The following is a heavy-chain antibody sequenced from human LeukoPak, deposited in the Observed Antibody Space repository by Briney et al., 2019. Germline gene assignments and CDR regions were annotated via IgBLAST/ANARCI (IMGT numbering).Heavy chain of an antibody. CDR3: ARVPESTYYDFWSGPQGNALDI. D-gene: IGHD3-3*01. Sequence: SVKVSCKASGGTFSSYAISWVRQAPGQGLEWMGGIIPIFGTANYAQKFQGRVTITADESTSTAYMELSSLRSEDTAVYYCARVPESTYYDFWSGPQGNALDIWGQGTMVTVSS. J-gene: IGHJ3*02. CDR2: IIPIFGTA. V-gene: IGHV1-69*13. CDR1: GGTFSSYA.